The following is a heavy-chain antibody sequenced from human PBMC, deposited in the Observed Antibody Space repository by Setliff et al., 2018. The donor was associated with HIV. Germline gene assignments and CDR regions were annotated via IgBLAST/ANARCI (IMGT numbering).Heavy chain of an antibody. J-gene: IGHJ4*02. V-gene: IGHV4-4*07. CDR1: GGSISAYY. CDR2: VYIRGSP. D-gene: IGHD5-18*01. Sequence: SETLSLTCTVSGGSISAYYWNWFRQPAGKGLEWIGRVYIRGSPNSNPSPMSRVTTSIDTSKNQFFLRLSSVTAADTAVYYCAREGRQLWFFDFWGQGALVTVSS. CDR3: AREGRQLWFFDF.